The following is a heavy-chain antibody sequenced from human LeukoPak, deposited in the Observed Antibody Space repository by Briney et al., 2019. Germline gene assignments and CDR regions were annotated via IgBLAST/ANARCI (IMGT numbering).Heavy chain of an antibody. D-gene: IGHD2-15*01. J-gene: IGHJ5*02. Sequence: PGGSLRLSCAASGFTFSSYGMHWVRQAPGKGLEWVAVISYDGSNKYYADSVKGRFTISRDNSKNTLYLQMNSLRAEDTAVYYCAKAEGYCSGGSCYQVNWFDPWGLGTLVTVSS. CDR2: ISYDGSNK. V-gene: IGHV3-30*18. CDR1: GFTFSSYG. CDR3: AKAEGYCSGGSCYQVNWFDP.